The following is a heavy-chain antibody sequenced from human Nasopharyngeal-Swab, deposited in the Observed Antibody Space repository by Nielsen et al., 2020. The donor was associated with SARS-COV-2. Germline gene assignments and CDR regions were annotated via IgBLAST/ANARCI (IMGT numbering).Heavy chain of an antibody. CDR3: ARDYCSSTSCYDY. Sequence: GGSLRLTCAASGFTFSSYEMNWVRQAPGKGLEWVSYISSSGSTRYYADSVKGRFTISRDNAKNSLYQQMNSLRAEDTAVYYCARDYCSSTSCYDYLGQGTLVTVSS. CDR1: GFTFSSYE. V-gene: IGHV3-48*03. J-gene: IGHJ4*02. CDR2: ISSSGSTR. D-gene: IGHD2-2*01.